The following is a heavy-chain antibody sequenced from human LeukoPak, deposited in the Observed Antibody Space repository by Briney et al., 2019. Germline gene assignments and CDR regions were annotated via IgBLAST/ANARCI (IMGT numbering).Heavy chain of an antibody. CDR1: GFTFSRYS. CDR2: ISSSSSYI. D-gene: IGHD1-26*01. V-gene: IGHV3-21*01. Sequence: GGSLRRSCAAFGFTFSRYSRNWVRQAPGKGLEWVSSISSSSSYIYYADSVKGRFTISRDNAKNSLYLQMNSLRAEDTAVYYCARDVLPYSGNYSATLGAGAFDIWGQGTMVTVSS. CDR3: ARDVLPYSGNYSATLGAGAFDI. J-gene: IGHJ3*02.